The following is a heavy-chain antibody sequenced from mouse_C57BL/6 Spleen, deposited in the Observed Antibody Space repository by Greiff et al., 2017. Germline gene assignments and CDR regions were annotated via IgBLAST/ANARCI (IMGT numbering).Heavy chain of an antibody. CDR2: IHPNSGST. J-gene: IGHJ3*01. V-gene: IGHV1-64*01. CDR3: AQVELSWFAY. Sequence: VQLQQPGAELVKPGASVKLSCKASGYTFTSYWMHWVKQRPGQGLEWIGMIHPNSGSTNYNEKFKSKATLTVDKSSSTASMQLSSLTSEDSAVYYCAQVELSWFAYWGQGTLVTVSA. CDR1: GYTFTSYW.